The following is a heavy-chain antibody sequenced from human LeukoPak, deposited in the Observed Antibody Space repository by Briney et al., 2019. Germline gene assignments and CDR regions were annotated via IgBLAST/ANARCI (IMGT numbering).Heavy chain of an antibody. V-gene: IGHV5-51*01. D-gene: IGHD5-12*01. J-gene: IGHJ3*02. CDR1: GYIFTDYW. CDR3: ARHLFSLVAAIEGAFDI. CDR2: IYPGDSDT. Sequence: GESLKISCKASGYIFTDYWIVWVRQMPGKGLEWMGAIYPGDSDTRYSPSLDGQVTISADKSVSTTYLQWSSLQASDTATYYCARHLFSLVAAIEGAFDIWGQGTMVTVSS.